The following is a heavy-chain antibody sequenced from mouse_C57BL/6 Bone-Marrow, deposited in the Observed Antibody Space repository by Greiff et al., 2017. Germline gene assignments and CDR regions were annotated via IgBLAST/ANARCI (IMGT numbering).Heavy chain of an antibody. CDR3: AREDYWFAY. CDR1: GYTFTDYY. Sequence: VQLKQSGPVLVKPGASVKMSCKASGYTFTDYYMNWVKQSHGKSLEWIGVINPYNGGTSYNQKFKGKATLTVDKSSSTAYMELSSLTSEDSAVYYCAREDYWFAYWGQGTLVTVSA. V-gene: IGHV1-19*01. CDR2: INPYNGGT. D-gene: IGHD2-4*01. J-gene: IGHJ3*01.